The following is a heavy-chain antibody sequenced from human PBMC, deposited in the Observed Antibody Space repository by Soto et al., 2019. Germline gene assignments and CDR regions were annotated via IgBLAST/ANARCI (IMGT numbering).Heavy chain of an antibody. V-gene: IGHV4-61*08. Sequence: PSETLSLTCTVSGGTISSGDYYWSWIRQPPGKGLEWIGYIYYSGSTNYNPSLKSRVTISVDTSKNQFSLKLSSVTAADTAVYYCARGYDILTGYSDAFDIWGQGTMVTVSS. CDR3: ARGYDILTGYSDAFDI. J-gene: IGHJ3*02. D-gene: IGHD3-9*01. CDR1: GGTISSGDYY. CDR2: IYYSGST.